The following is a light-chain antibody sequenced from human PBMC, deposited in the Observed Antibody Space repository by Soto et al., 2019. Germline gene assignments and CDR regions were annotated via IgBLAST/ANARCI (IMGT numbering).Light chain of an antibody. V-gene: IGKV3-15*01. CDR1: QNVKTN. J-gene: IGKJ4*01. CDR2: DAS. Sequence: EIVMTQSPATLSVSPGEGASLSCWASQNVKTNFAWYQQKPGQTPRLLIFDASIRAAGVPARFSGSGSGTEFTLTINSLQSDDFATYSCQQYDGWPLTFGGGTKVHIK. CDR3: QQYDGWPLT.